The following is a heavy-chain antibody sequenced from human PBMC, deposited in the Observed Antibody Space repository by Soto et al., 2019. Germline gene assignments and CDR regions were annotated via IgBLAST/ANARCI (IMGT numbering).Heavy chain of an antibody. Sequence: EVQLVESGGGLVQPGGSLRLSCAASGFTFSTYWMTWFRQTPGKGLEWVANIKQDGSEKYYVDSVKGRFTISRDNAKNSLYLQMNSLRAEDTAVYYCARPSVETARDYWGQGTLVTVSS. D-gene: IGHD5-18*01. CDR3: ARPSVETARDY. CDR2: IKQDGSEK. J-gene: IGHJ4*02. CDR1: GFTFSTYW. V-gene: IGHV3-7*01.